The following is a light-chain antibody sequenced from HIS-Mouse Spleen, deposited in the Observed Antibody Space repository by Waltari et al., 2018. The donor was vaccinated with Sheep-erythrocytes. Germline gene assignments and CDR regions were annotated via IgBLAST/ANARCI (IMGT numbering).Light chain of an antibody. CDR2: WAS. Sequence: DIVMTQSPDSLAVSLGERATINCKSSQSVLYSSNNKNYLAWYQQKPGQPPKLLIDWASTLESGVPDRFSGSGSGTDFTLTISSLQAEDVAVYYCQQYYSTPPTFGQGTKVEIK. CDR1: QSVLYSSNNKNY. CDR3: QQYYSTPPT. V-gene: IGKV4-1*01. J-gene: IGKJ1*01.